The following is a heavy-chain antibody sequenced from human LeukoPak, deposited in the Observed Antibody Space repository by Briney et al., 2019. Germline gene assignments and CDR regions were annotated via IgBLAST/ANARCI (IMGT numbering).Heavy chain of an antibody. D-gene: IGHD3-3*01. V-gene: IGHV1-3*01. Sequence: ASVKVSCKASGYTFTSYAMHWVRQAPGQRLEWMGWINAGNGNTKYSQKFQGRVTITRDTSASTAYMELSSLRSEDTAVYYCARGSDYDFWSGPHFDHWGQGTLVTVSS. J-gene: IGHJ4*02. CDR3: ARGSDYDFWSGPHFDH. CDR1: GYTFTSYA. CDR2: INAGNGNT.